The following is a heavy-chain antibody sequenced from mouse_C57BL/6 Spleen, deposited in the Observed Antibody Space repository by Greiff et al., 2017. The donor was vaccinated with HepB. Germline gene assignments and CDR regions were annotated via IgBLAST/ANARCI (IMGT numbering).Heavy chain of an antibody. J-gene: IGHJ1*03. V-gene: IGHV1-63*01. CDR1: GYTFTNYW. CDR2: IYPGGGYT. Sequence: QVQLQQSGAELVRPGTSVKMSCKASGYTFTNYWIGWAKQRPGHGLEWIGDIYPGGGYTNYNEKFKGKATLTADKSSSTAYMQFSSLTYEDSAIYYYARGCYGSSYGDIDVWGTEATVTVSS. CDR3: ARGCYGSSYGDIDV. D-gene: IGHD1-1*01.